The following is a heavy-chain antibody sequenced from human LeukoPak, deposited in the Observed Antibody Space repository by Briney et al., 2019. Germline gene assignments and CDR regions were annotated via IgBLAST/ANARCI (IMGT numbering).Heavy chain of an antibody. CDR2: ISGSGGST. CDR1: GFTFSSYA. V-gene: IGHV3-23*01. Sequence: PGGSLRLSCAASGFTFSSYAMSWVRQAPGKGLEWVSAISGSGGSTYYADSVKGRFTISRDNSKNTLYLQMNSLRAGDTAVYYCAKCITDSSGWYPYYYYYYGMDVWGQGTTVTVSS. D-gene: IGHD6-19*01. J-gene: IGHJ6*02. CDR3: AKCITDSSGWYPYYYYYYGMDV.